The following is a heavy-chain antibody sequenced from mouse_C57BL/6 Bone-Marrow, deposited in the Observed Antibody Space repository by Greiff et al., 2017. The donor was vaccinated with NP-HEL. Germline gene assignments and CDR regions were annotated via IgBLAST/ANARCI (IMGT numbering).Heavy chain of an antibody. Sequence: QVQLKESGPGILQPSQTLSLPCSFSGFSLSTFGMGVGWIRPPSGKGLECLAHIWWDDDKYSNPALKSRLPLSQGTSKNQVFLKIANVDTADTATYDCARIDYVDYAMDYWGQGTSVTVSS. D-gene: IGHD1-1*01. CDR2: IWWDDDK. J-gene: IGHJ4*01. V-gene: IGHV8-8*01. CDR3: ARIDYVDYAMDY. CDR1: GFSLSTFGMG.